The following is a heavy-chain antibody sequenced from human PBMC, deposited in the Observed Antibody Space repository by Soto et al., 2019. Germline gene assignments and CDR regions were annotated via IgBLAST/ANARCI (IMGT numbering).Heavy chain of an antibody. CDR1: GNTVPNYA. Sequence: QVQLVQSGAELKKPGASVKVSCKASGNTVPNYAIHWVRQAPGQRLEWMGWMNGGNGNTYYSEHFQRRVTFTRDTSAGTVYMQLSSLTSEDTAVYYCARDDSGFSGSHYIDYLNYWGQGALVTVSS. J-gene: IGHJ4*02. CDR3: ARDDSGFSGSHYIDYLNY. V-gene: IGHV1-3*01. D-gene: IGHD1-26*01. CDR2: MNGGNGNT.